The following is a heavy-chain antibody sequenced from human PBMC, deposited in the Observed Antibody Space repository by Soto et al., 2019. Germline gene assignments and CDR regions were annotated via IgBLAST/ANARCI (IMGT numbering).Heavy chain of an antibody. V-gene: IGHV1-2*04. CDR1: GYTFTGYY. D-gene: IGHD2-2*01. CDR2: INPNSGGT. Sequence: ASVKVSCKASGYTFTGYYMHWVRQAPGQGLEWMGWINPNSGGTNYAQKFQGWVTMTRDTSISTAYMELSRLRSDDTAVYYCAREGKDIVVVPAASYYGMDVWGQGTTVTVSS. J-gene: IGHJ6*02. CDR3: AREGKDIVVVPAASYYGMDV.